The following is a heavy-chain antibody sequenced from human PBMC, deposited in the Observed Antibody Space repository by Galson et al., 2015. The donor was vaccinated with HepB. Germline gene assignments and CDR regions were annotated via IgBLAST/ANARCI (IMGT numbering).Heavy chain of an antibody. Sequence: ETLSLTCTVSGGSISSSSYYWGWIRQPPGKGLEWIGSIYYSGSTYYNPSLKSRVTISVDTSKNQFSLKLSSVTAADTAVYYCARHKDGYYFDYWGQGTLVTVSS. J-gene: IGHJ4*02. CDR3: ARHKDGYYFDY. CDR2: IYYSGST. CDR1: GGSISSSSYY. V-gene: IGHV4-39*01. D-gene: IGHD5-24*01.